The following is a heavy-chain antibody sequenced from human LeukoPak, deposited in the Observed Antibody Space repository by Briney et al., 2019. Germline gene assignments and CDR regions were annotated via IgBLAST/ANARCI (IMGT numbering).Heavy chain of an antibody. J-gene: IGHJ6*03. V-gene: IGHV4-39*07. CDR3: ARTTEAHSWRTRYYDYYMDV. CDR1: GGSISSSSYY. D-gene: IGHD6-13*01. Sequence: SETLSLTCTVSGGSISSSSYYWGWIRQPPGKGLEWIGSIYYSGSTYYNPSLKSRVTISIDTSKNQFSLKLSSVTAADTAVYYCARTTEAHSWRTRYYDYYMDVWGKGTTVTVSS. CDR2: IYYSGST.